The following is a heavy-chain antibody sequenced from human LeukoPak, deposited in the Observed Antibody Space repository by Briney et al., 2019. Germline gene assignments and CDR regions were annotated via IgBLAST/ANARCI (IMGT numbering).Heavy chain of an antibody. V-gene: IGHV3-21*01. D-gene: IGHD6-13*01. CDR3: ARGPSSWPFDY. Sequence: PGGSLTLSCAASGFTLSTYTMNWVRQAPGKGLEWVSSISSSSNYIYYADSVKGRFTISRDDAKNSLSLQMNSLRAEDTAVYYCARGPSSWPFDYWGQGTLVTVSS. CDR1: GFTLSTYT. J-gene: IGHJ4*02. CDR2: ISSSSNYI.